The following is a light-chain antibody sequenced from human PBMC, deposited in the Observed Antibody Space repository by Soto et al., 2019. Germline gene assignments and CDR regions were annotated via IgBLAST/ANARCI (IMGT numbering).Light chain of an antibody. CDR3: QQYDSYSPWT. CDR2: DAS. Sequence: DIQMTQSPSTLSASVGDRITITCRASQGISSWLAWYQQKPGKAPKLLIYDASSLEIGVPSRISGSGSGTEFTLTISSLQPDDFATYYCQQYDSYSPWTFGQGTKVEIK. J-gene: IGKJ1*01. CDR1: QGISSW. V-gene: IGKV1-5*01.